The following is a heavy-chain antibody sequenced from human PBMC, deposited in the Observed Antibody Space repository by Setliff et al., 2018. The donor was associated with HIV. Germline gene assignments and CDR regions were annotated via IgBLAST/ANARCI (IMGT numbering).Heavy chain of an antibody. J-gene: IGHJ1*01. CDR2: INQDGNEK. D-gene: IGHD4-17*01. V-gene: IGHV3-7*01. CDR3: ARKLQPGYGGNSDVGGF. CDR1: GFTFTSYW. Sequence: AGGSLRLSCAASGFTFTSYWMIWVRQAPGKGLEWVANINQDGNEKNYVDSVKGRFTISRDNTKNSLYLQMDSLRAEDTTVYYCARKLQPGYGGNSDVGGFWGQGTLVTVSS.